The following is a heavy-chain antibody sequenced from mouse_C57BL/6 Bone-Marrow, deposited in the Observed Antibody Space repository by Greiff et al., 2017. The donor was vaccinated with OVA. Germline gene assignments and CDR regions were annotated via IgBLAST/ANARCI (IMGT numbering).Heavy chain of an antibody. CDR3: ARHNGYYIFDY. CDR2: ISSGGSYT. D-gene: IGHD2-3*01. V-gene: IGHV5-6*01. CDR1: GFTFSSYG. Sequence: VQLVESGGDLVKPGGSLKLSCAASGFTFSSYGMSWVRQTPDKRLEWVATISSGGSYTYYPDSVKGRFTISSDNAKNTLYLQMSSLKSEDTAMYYCARHNGYYIFDYWGQGTTLTVSS. J-gene: IGHJ2*01.